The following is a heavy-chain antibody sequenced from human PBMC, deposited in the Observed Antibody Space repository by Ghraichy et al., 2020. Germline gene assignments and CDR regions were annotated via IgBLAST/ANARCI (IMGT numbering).Heavy chain of an antibody. CDR2: ISSSGSTI. CDR1: GFTFSSYE. Sequence: LSLTCAASGFTFSSYEMNWVRQAPGKGPEWLSYISSSGSTIYYADSVKGRFTISRDNAQNSLFLQMNSLRGDDTAVYYCARDLRYCSGGSCYAPFANWGQGTLVTVSS. V-gene: IGHV3-48*03. D-gene: IGHD2-15*01. CDR3: ARDLRYCSGGSCYAPFAN. J-gene: IGHJ4*02.